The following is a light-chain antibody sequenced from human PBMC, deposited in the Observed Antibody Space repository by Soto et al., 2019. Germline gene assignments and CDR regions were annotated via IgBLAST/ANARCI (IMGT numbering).Light chain of an antibody. V-gene: IGKV3-20*01. CDR3: QLYGSSPYT. CDR1: QSVSSSY. Sequence: EIVLTQSPGTLSLSPGERATLSCRASQSVSSSYLAWYQQKPGQAPRLLIYGASSRSTGIPDRFSGSGSGTDFTLTISRLEPEDFAVYYCQLYGSSPYTFGQGTKLKIK. CDR2: GAS. J-gene: IGKJ2*01.